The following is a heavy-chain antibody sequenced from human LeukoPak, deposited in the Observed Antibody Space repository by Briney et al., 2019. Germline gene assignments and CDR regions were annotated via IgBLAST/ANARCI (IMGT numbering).Heavy chain of an antibody. CDR3: AKDRAPYNWNDIDY. V-gene: IGHV3-23*01. Sequence: PGGSLRLSCTASGFTFTSYAMSWVRQAPGKGLEWVSVISGTGGSTNHADSVKGRFTISRDNSKNTLDLQMNSLRAEDTAVYYCAKDRAPYNWNDIDYWGQGTLATVSS. D-gene: IGHD1-20*01. CDR1: GFTFTSYA. CDR2: ISGTGGST. J-gene: IGHJ4*02.